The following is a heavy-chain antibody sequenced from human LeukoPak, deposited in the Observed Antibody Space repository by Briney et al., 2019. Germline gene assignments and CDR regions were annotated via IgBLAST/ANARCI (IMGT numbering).Heavy chain of an antibody. Sequence: GESLEISCKGSGYSFTSYWIGWVRQMPGKGLEWMGIIYPGDSDTRYSPSFQGQVTISADKSISTAYLQWSSLKASDTAMYYCARMMEGIAVAGTVFDYWGQGTLVTVSS. J-gene: IGHJ4*02. D-gene: IGHD6-19*01. CDR1: GYSFTSYW. CDR3: ARMMEGIAVAGTVFDY. CDR2: IYPGDSDT. V-gene: IGHV5-51*01.